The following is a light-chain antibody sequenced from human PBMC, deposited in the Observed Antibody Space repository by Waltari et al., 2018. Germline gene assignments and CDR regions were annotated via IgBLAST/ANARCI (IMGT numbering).Light chain of an antibody. CDR1: EDIRTY. V-gene: IGKV1-33*01. J-gene: IGKJ4*01. CDR2: DAS. Sequence: DIQMTQSPSSLSASVGDRVTITYQASEDIRTYLNWYQQKPGKAPKLLIYDASNLETGVPSRFSGSGSGTDFTLTISSLQPEDLATYYCQQHDNLPSFTFGGGTKVEI. CDR3: QQHDNLPSFT.